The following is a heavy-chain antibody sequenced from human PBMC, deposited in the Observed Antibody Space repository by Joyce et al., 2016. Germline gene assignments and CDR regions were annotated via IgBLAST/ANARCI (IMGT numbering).Heavy chain of an antibody. V-gene: IGHV1-58*01. CDR1: GFIFNSAA. D-gene: IGHD1-26*01. CDR3: ATDRAGALSP. Sequence: QLVQSGPEVRNPATSVKVSCKPSGFIFNSAAVHWVRQAPGQRREWIGWIAFGSGNTKYAQNFQQRVTFIRDVSTSTAYMELTSLRSEDTAVYYCATDRAGALSPWGPGTLVTVSS. J-gene: IGHJ4*02. CDR2: IAFGSGNT.